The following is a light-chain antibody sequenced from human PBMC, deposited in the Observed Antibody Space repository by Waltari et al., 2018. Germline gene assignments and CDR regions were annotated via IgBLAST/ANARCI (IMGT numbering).Light chain of an antibody. CDR3: SSYTSSITSI. J-gene: IGLJ2*01. CDR1: GSDMGCLYF. Sequence: SALTQPASVSGSPGQSITISWSGTGSDMGCLYFSSWYQQHPGQAPKLIIYDVNSRPSGVSNRFSGSKSGNTASLTISGLQAEDEADYYCSSYTSSITSIFGGGTKLTVL. V-gene: IGLV2-14*03. CDR2: DVN.